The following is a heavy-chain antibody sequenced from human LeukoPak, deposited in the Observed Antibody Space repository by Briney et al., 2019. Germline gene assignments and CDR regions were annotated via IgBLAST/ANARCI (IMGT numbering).Heavy chain of an antibody. CDR3: ARHLAAAGFDY. D-gene: IGHD6-13*01. CDR2: IYYSGST. CDR1: SGSISSYY. V-gene: IGHV4-59*08. J-gene: IGHJ4*02. Sequence: SETLSLTCTVSSGSISSYYWSWIRQPPGKGLEWIGYIYYSGSTNYNPSLKSRVTISVDTSKNQFSLKLSSVTAADTAVYYCARHLAAAGFDYWGQGTLVTVSS.